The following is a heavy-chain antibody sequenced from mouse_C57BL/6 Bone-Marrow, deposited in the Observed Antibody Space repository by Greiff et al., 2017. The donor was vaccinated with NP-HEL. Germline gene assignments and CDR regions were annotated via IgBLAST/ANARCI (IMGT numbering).Heavy chain of an antibody. CDR2: IDPANGNT. CDR3: ALPYDGYFVGYFDG. D-gene: IGHD2-3*01. CDR1: GFNIKNTY. Sequence: VQLKESVAELVRPGASVKLSCTASGFNIKNTYMHWVKQTPEQGLEWIGRIDPANGNTKYALKFQGKATITADTSSNTAYLQLSSLTSDDTAIYYCALPYDGYFVGYFDGWGTGTTVTVSS. V-gene: IGHV14-3*01. J-gene: IGHJ1*03.